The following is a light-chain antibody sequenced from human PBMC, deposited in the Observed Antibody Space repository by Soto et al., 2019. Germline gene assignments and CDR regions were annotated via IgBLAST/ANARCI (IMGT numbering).Light chain of an antibody. Sequence: DIQLTQSPSFLSASVGDRVTITCRTSQDISSYFAWYQQKPGKAPQLLISAASTLQSGVPSRFSGSGSGTEFTLTISSLQPEDFATYYCQQFKSYPLSFGGGTKVEIK. CDR2: AAS. CDR1: QDISSY. CDR3: QQFKSYPLS. J-gene: IGKJ4*01. V-gene: IGKV1-9*01.